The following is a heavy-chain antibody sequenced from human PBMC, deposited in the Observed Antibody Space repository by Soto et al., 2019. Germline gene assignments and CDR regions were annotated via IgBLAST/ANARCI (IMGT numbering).Heavy chain of an antibody. D-gene: IGHD3-10*01. CDR2: IYYSGST. V-gene: IGHV4-31*03. CDR1: GGSISSGGYY. CDR3: ASDSGFGIAPHYFDY. J-gene: IGHJ4*02. Sequence: SETLSLTCTVSGGSISSGGYYWSWIRQHPGKGLEWIGYIYYSGSTYYNPSLKSRVTISVDTSKNQFSLKLSSVTAADTAVYYCASDSGFGIAPHYFDYWGQGTLVTVSS.